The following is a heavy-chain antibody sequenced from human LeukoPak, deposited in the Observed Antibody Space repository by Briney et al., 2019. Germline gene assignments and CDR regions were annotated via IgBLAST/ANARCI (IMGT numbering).Heavy chain of an antibody. V-gene: IGHV3-7*05. CDR3: ARGVKVDY. J-gene: IGHJ4*02. CDR1: GFTLSTYW. D-gene: IGHD4-11*01. Sequence: GGSLTLSCAASGFTLSTYWMTWVRQAPGKGLQWVANIKQDESEENCVDSVKGRFTISRDNAKNSVYLQMNSLTAEDTAIYYCARGVKVDYWGQGTLVSVSS. CDR2: IKQDESEE.